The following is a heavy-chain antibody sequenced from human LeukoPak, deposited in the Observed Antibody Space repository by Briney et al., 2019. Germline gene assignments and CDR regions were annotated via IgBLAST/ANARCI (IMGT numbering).Heavy chain of an antibody. CDR3: VRAGLAAAGRGDC. V-gene: IGHV3-74*01. J-gene: IGHJ4*02. Sequence: PGGSLRLSCAASGFTLGSYWMHWARQAPGKGLVWVSRISTDGSNTNYADSVMGRFTISRDNAKNTLYLQMNSLRAEDTAVYFCVRAGLAAAGRGDCWGQGTLVTVSS. D-gene: IGHD6-13*01. CDR2: ISTDGSNT. CDR1: GFTLGSYW.